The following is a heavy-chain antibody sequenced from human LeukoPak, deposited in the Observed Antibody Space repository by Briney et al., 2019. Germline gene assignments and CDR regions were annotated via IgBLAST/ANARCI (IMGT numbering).Heavy chain of an antibody. D-gene: IGHD2-2*01. Sequence: PGGSLRLSCAASGFTFNNYGMHWDRQAPGKGLEWVAVISYDGRNKHYPDSVKGRFTISRDVSTDTLWVQMDSLRTEDTAVYYCAKGPLRGTAAAIDYWGQGTLVTVSS. CDR1: GFTFNNYG. CDR2: ISYDGRNK. V-gene: IGHV3-30*18. CDR3: AKGPLRGTAAAIDY. J-gene: IGHJ4*02.